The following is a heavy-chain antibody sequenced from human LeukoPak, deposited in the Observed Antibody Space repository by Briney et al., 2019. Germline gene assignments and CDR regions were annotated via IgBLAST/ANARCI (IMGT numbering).Heavy chain of an antibody. CDR3: ARGLYCSSSTSCYDYGIDV. V-gene: IGHV1-69*13. CDR1: GGTFRSYG. D-gene: IGHD2-2*01. Sequence: SVKVSCKASGGTFRSYGLNWVRQAPGQGLEWMGGFIPILGTAKYAQKLQGRGTITADESTSTGYMELSSLRYEDTAVYYCARGLYCSSSTSCYDYGIDVWGQGTTVTVSS. J-gene: IGHJ6*02. CDR2: FIPILGTA.